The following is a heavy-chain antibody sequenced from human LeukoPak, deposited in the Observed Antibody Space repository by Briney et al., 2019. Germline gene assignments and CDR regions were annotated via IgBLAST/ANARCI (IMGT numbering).Heavy chain of an antibody. J-gene: IGHJ4*02. Sequence: PGGSLRLSCSASGFTFGDHAMSWVRQAPGKGLEWVGFIRSKGYGGTTEYAASVEGRFSLSRDDSKGFVYLQLSSLKTEDTAVYYCTRVRSGNDLDYWGQGTLVTVSS. V-gene: IGHV3-49*04. CDR1: GFTFGDHA. CDR3: TRVRSGNDLDY. D-gene: IGHD3-10*01. CDR2: IRSKGYGGTT.